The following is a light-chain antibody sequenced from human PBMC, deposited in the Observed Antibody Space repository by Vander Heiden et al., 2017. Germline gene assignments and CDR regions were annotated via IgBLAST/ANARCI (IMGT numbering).Light chain of an antibody. CDR3: QQYYGYPRA. CDR1: QTINNY. J-gene: IGKJ1*01. V-gene: IGKV1-8*01. CDR2: AAS. Sequence: HCPYSLSAARGDRGIITCRASQTINNYVAWYQQKPGKAPKLLIYAASTLQSGVPSRFSGSGSGTDFTLTISCLQSEDFATYYCQQYYGYPRAFGPGTKVEVK.